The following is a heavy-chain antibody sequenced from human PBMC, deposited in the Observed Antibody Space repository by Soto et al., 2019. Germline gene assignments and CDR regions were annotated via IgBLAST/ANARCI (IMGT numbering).Heavy chain of an antibody. J-gene: IGHJ4*01. D-gene: IGHD3-9*01. CDR3: ANVNYDILTGYPQGASDY. CDR2: IYYSGST. Sequence: SETLSLTCTVSGGSISSSSYYWGWIRQPPGKGLEWIGSIYYSGSTYYNPSLKSRVTISVDTSKNQFSLKLSSVTAADTAVYYCANVNYDILTGYPQGASDYLGHGTLVTVSS. CDR1: GGSISSSSYY. V-gene: IGHV4-39*01.